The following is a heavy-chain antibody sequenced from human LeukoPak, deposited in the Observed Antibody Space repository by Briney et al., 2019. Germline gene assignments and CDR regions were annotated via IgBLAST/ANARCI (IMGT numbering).Heavy chain of an antibody. CDR3: ARGNPLSIVGYDRHFDY. D-gene: IGHD1-26*01. V-gene: IGHV1-69*02. CDR1: GGTFSSYT. Sequence: SVKVSCKASGGTFSSYTISWVRQAPGQGLEWMGRIIPILGIANYALKFQGRVTITADKSTSTAYMELSSLRSEDTAVYYCARGNPLSIVGYDRHFDYWGQGTLVTVSS. CDR2: IIPILGIA. J-gene: IGHJ4*02.